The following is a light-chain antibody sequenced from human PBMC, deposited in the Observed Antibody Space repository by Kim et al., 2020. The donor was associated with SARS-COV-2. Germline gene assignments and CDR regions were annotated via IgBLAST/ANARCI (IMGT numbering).Light chain of an antibody. CDR3: QQYYSTPLT. J-gene: IGKJ4*01. Sequence: DIVMTQSPDSRAVSLGERATINCKSSQSVLYSSNNKSYLAWYQQKPGQPPKLLIYWASTRESGVPDRFSGSGSGTDFTLTISSLQAEDVAVYYCQQYYSTPLTFGGGTKVDIK. V-gene: IGKV4-1*01. CDR1: QSVLYSSNNKSY. CDR2: WAS.